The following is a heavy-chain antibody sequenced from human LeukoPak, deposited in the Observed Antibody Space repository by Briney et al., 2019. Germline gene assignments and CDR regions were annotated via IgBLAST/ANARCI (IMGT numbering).Heavy chain of an antibody. J-gene: IGHJ4*02. V-gene: IGHV3-30-3*01. CDR3: ARVRGAVAGSFNYFDY. Sequence: QPGGSLRLSCAASGFTFSSYAMHWVRQAPGKGLEWVAVISYDGSNKYYADSVKGRFTISRDNSKNTLYLQMNSLRAEDTAVYYCARVRGAVAGSFNYFDYWGQGTLVTVSS. CDR1: GFTFSSYA. CDR2: ISYDGSNK. D-gene: IGHD6-19*01.